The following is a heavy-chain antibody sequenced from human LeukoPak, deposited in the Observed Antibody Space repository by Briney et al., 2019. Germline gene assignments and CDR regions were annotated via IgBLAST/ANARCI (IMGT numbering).Heavy chain of an antibody. Sequence: PSETLSLTCTVSGGSISSSSYYWGWIRQPPGKGLEWIGSIYYSGSTYYNPSLKSRVTISVDTSKNQFSLKLSSVTAADTAVYYCARPSKQKQRDAFDIWGQGTMVTVSS. CDR3: ARPSKQKQRDAFDI. J-gene: IGHJ3*02. V-gene: IGHV4-39*07. D-gene: IGHD6-25*01. CDR2: IYYSGST. CDR1: GGSISSSSYY.